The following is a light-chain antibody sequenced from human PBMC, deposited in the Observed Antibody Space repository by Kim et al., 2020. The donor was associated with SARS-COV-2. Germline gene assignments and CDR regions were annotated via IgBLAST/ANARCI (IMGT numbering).Light chain of an antibody. CDR3: QVWDSSSDRAV. CDR2: YDS. CDR1: NIRSKS. Sequence: APGKTSRITCGGNNIRSKSLLWYQHKPGQAPVLVINYDSDRTSWIRERVSCSNTGNTAALTSSRVESGDEADYYCQVWDSSSDRAVFGGGTQRTVL. V-gene: IGLV3-21*04. J-gene: IGLJ7*01.